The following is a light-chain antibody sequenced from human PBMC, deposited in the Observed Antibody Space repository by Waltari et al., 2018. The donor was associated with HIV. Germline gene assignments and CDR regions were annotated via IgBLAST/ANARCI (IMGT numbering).Light chain of an antibody. CDR2: AAS. V-gene: IGKV1-27*01. Sequence: DIQMSQAPSSLSASVGDRGTITCRASRDISNDLAWYQQKSGEVPKLLMYAASALRSGVPSRFRGSGSGTDFTLTINGLQPEDVGSYYCQNYDSVPVAFGQGTRLEI. J-gene: IGKJ5*01. CDR1: RDISND. CDR3: QNYDSVPVA.